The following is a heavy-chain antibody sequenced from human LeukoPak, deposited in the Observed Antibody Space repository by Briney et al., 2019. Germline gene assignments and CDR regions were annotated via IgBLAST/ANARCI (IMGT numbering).Heavy chain of an antibody. V-gene: IGHV3-64*01. D-gene: IGHD3-3*01. CDR2: ISSNGGST. J-gene: IGHJ4*02. CDR1: GFTFSSYA. Sequence: GGSLRLSCAASGFTFSSYATHWVRQAPGKGLEYVSAISSNGGSTYYANSVKGRFTISGDNSKNTLYLQMGSLRAEDMAVYYCARVLSSYDFWSGYLGNWGQGTLVTVSS. CDR3: ARVLSSYDFWSGYLGN.